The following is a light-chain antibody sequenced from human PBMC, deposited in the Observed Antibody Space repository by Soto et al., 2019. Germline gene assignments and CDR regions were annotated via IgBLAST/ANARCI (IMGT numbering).Light chain of an antibody. Sequence: TQSPGTLSLARGERATLSCRASQSVSSSYLAWYQQKPGQAPRLLIHGTFTRATGIPARFSGSGSGTEFTLTISTLQSEDFAVYYCQQYNNWPWTFGQGTKVDI. CDR3: QQYNNWPWT. J-gene: IGKJ1*01. V-gene: IGKV3-15*01. CDR1: QSVSSSY. CDR2: GTF.